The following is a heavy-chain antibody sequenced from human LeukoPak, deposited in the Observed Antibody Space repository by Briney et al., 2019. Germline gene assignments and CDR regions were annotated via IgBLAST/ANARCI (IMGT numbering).Heavy chain of an antibody. CDR1: GFTFSTYW. V-gene: IGHV3-7*01. Sequence: PGGSLRLSCAVSGFTFSTYWMSWGRQAPGKGLEWVANIKTDGSQIYYVDSVKGRFTISRDNAKNSLYLQMNSLRAEDTAVYYCARDLNWETYWGQGTLVSVSS. CDR3: ARDLNWETY. D-gene: IGHD7-27*01. J-gene: IGHJ4*02. CDR2: IKTDGSQI.